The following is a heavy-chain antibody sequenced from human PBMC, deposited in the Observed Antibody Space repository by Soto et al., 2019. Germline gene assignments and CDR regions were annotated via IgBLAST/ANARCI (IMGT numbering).Heavy chain of an antibody. CDR3: ARHMTTVTKNYWFDP. V-gene: IGHV4-39*01. CDR2: IYYSGST. J-gene: IGHJ5*02. D-gene: IGHD4-4*01. CDR1: DGSISSSSYY. Sequence: SETLSLTCTVSDGSISSSSYYWGWIRQPPGKGLEWIGSIYYSGSTYYNPSLKSRVTISVDTSKNQFSLKLSSVTAADTAVYYCARHMTTVTKNYWFDPWGQGTLVTVSS.